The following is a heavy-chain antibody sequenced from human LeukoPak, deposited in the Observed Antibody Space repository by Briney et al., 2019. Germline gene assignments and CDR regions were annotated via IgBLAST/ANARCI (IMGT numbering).Heavy chain of an antibody. V-gene: IGHV4-34*01. CDR2: INHSGSI. D-gene: IGHD3-22*01. J-gene: IGHJ4*02. CDR1: GESFSGYY. Sequence: SETLSLTCAVYGESFSGYYWSWIRQPPGKELTWIGEINHSGSINYNPSLKSRVTISLDTSKSQFSLKLSSVTAADTAVYYCARGKYDSGGYYLDYWGQGTLVTVSS. CDR3: ARGKYDSGGYYLDY.